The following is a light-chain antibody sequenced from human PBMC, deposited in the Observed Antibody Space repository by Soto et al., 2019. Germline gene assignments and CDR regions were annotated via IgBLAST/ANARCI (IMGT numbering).Light chain of an antibody. J-gene: IGKJ4*01. Sequence: EIVLTKSPATLSLSPGARATLSCRASHSVSSYLALYQQKPGQAPRLLIYDASNRATGIPARFSGSGSGTDFTLTISSLEPEDFAVYYCQQRSNWLPLTFGGGTKVDI. V-gene: IGKV3-11*01. CDR2: DAS. CDR3: QQRSNWLPLT. CDR1: HSVSSY.